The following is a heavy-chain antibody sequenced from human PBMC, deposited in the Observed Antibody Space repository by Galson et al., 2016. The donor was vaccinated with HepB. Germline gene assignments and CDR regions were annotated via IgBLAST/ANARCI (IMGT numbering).Heavy chain of an antibody. D-gene: IGHD6-13*01. CDR1: GGSISSSSYY. V-gene: IGHV4-39*01. J-gene: IGHJ4*02. CDR3: AGGKYTNSWYPRETRVDY. CDR2: IYYAGST. Sequence: SETLSLTCTVSGGSISSSSYYWAWIRQPPGKGLEWIGSIYYAGSTYYNPSLESRVTVSRDTSKNLLSLKLTYVTATDTAVYYCAGGKYTNSWYPRETRVDYWGQGNLVTVSS.